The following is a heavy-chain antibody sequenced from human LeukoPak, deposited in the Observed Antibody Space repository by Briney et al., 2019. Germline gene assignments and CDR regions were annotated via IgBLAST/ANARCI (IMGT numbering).Heavy chain of an antibody. CDR1: GGSISSYY. CDR2: IYYSGST. V-gene: IGHV4-59*01. D-gene: IGHD7-27*01. CDR3: ARSFDIELGYYFDY. Sequence: SETLSLNSTVSGGSISSYYWSWIRQRPGKGLGWIGYIYYSGSTNYNPSLKSRVTISVDTSKNQFSLKLSSLTAGDTAVYYCARSFDIELGYYFDYWGQGTLVTVSS. J-gene: IGHJ4*02.